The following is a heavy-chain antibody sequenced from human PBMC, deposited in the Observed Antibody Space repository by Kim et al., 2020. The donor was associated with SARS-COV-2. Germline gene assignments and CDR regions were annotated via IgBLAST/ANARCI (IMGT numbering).Heavy chain of an antibody. Sequence: KGRFTIARDNAKNALYLQMNSLRAEDTALYYCAKDIGGRRGVYYYYGMDVWGQGTTVTVSS. V-gene: IGHV3-9*01. CDR3: AKDIGGRRGVYYYYGMDV. D-gene: IGHD2-15*01. J-gene: IGHJ6*02.